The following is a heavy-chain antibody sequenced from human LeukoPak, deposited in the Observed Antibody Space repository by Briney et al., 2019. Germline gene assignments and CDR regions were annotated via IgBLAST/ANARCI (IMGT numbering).Heavy chain of an antibody. V-gene: IGHV3-13*05. CDR1: GFTFSSHD. D-gene: IGHD6-19*01. J-gene: IGHJ5*01. CDR3: AKPISGGLAVTADWFDP. CDR2: IGTAGDP. Sequence: GGSLSLSCAASGFTFSSHDMRWGRQTTGRGLEWVSGIGTAGDPYYLDSVKARFTISRENAKNSLYLQINSLRAGDTAVYYCAKPISGGLAVTADWFDPWGQGTLVVVSS.